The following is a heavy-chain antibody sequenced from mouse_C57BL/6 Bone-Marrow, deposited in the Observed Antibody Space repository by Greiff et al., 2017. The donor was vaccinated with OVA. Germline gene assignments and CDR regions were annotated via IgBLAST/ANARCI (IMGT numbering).Heavy chain of an antibody. Sequence: LVESGAELVRPGTSVKMSCKASGYTFTNYWIGWAKQRPGHGLEWIGDIYPGGGYTNYNEKFKGKATLTADKSSSTAYMQFSSLTSEDSAIYYCARGGLLWGVYAMDYWGQGTSVTVSS. V-gene: IGHV1-63*01. D-gene: IGHD2-1*01. CDR2: IYPGGGYT. J-gene: IGHJ4*01. CDR1: GYTFTNYW. CDR3: ARGGLLWGVYAMDY.